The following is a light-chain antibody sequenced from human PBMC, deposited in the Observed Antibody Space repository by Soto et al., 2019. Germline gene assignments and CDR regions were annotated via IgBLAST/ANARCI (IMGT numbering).Light chain of an antibody. CDR1: QSVSSSY. CDR2: GAS. Sequence: EIVLTQSPGTLSFSPGERATLSCRASQSVSSSYLAWYQQKPAQAPRLLIYGASTRATGIPARFSGSGSGTEFTLTISSLQSEDFAVYYCQQYNIWPRTFGQGTKVDIK. J-gene: IGKJ1*01. CDR3: QQYNIWPRT. V-gene: IGKV3-15*01.